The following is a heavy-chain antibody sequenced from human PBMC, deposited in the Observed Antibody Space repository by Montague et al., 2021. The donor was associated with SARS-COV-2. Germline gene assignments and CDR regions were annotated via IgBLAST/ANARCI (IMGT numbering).Heavy chain of an antibody. CDR2: IYHSGTT. CDR3: VREKAGGLRNVFDI. CDR1: GFSIGSGDY. J-gene: IGHJ3*02. Sequence: SETLSLTCTVSGFSIGSGDYWGWIRQPPGKGLEWIGSIYHSGTTYYNPSLQSRLTMSIDTSTNQFSLRLTSVTAAGTAAFFCVREKAGGLRNVFDIWDQGTTVTVSS. V-gene: IGHV4-38-2*02.